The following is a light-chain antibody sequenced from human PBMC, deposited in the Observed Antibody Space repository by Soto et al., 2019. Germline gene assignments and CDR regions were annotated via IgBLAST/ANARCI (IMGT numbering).Light chain of an antibody. J-gene: IGKJ2*01. CDR3: QQRGNWPLYT. Sequence: PGESATLSCRASQSVSRYLAWYQQKPGQAPRLLIYDISNRATGIPARFSGSGSGTDFTLTISSLEPEDFALYYCQQRGNWPLYTFGQGTKLEIK. V-gene: IGKV3-11*01. CDR2: DIS. CDR1: QSVSRY.